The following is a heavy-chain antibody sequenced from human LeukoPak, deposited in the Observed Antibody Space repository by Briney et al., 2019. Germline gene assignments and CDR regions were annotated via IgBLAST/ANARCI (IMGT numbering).Heavy chain of an antibody. V-gene: IGHV4-34*01. CDR2: INHSGST. Sequence: PSETLSLTCAVYGGSFSGYYWSWIRQPPGKGLEWIGEINHSGSTNYNPSLKSRVTISVDTSKNQFSLKLSSVTAADTAVYYCARGDYDFWILGRRWNWFDPWGQGTLVTVSS. CDR1: GGSFSGYY. D-gene: IGHD3-3*01. CDR3: ARGDYDFWILGRRWNWFDP. J-gene: IGHJ5*02.